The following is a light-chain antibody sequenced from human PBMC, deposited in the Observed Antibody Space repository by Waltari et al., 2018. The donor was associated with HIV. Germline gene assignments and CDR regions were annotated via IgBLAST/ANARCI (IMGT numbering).Light chain of an antibody. CDR3: AAWDDSLNGYV. V-gene: IGLV1-44*01. J-gene: IGLJ1*01. Sequence: QSVLTQPPSASGTPGQRVTISSAGSRSNIGSNTVNWYQQLPGTAPKLLIYNNNQRPSGVPDRFSGSKSGTSASLAISGLQSEDEADYYCAAWDDSLNGYVFGTGTKVTVL. CDR2: NNN. CDR1: RSNIGSNT.